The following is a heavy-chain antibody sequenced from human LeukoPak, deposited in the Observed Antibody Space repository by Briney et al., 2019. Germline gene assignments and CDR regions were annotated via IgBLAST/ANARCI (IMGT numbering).Heavy chain of an antibody. J-gene: IGHJ6*03. CDR2: ISYDGSNK. D-gene: IGHD6-13*01. V-gene: IGHV3-30-3*01. CDR3: ARGSIAAAGSSKGYMDV. CDR1: GFPFSGNA. Sequence: GGSLRLSCTASGFPFSGNAMHWVRQAPGKGLQWVAVISYDGSNKYYADSVKGRFTISRDNSKNTLYLQMNSLRAEDTAVYYCARGSIAAAGSSKGYMDVWGKGTTVTVSS.